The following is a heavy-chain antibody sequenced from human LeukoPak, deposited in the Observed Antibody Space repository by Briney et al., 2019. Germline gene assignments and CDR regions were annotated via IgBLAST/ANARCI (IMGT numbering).Heavy chain of an antibody. V-gene: IGHV4-34*01. CDR3: ARGFVSVSGTPGPLRY. J-gene: IGHJ4*02. CDR1: GGSISNGGYY. CDR2: INHSGST. Sequence: SQTLSLTCAVSGGSISNGGYYWSWIRQPPGKGLEWIGEINHSGSTNYNPSLKSRVTISVDTSKNQFSLKLNSVTAADTAVYYCARGFVSVSGTPGPLRYWGQGTLVTVSS. D-gene: IGHD6-19*01.